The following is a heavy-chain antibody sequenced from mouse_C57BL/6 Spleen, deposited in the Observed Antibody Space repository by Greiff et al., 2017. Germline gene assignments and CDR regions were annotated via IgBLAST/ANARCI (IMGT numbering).Heavy chain of an antibody. CDR2: IDPSDSYT. Sequence: QVQLQQSGAELARPGASVKLSCKASGYTFTSYGISWVKQRPGQGLEWIGVIDPSDSYTNYNQKFKGKATLTVDTSSSTAYMQLSSLTSEDSAVYYCARSTGTAYYFDYWGQGTTLTVSS. J-gene: IGHJ2*01. V-gene: IGHV1-59*01. D-gene: IGHD4-1*02. CDR3: ARSTGTAYYFDY. CDR1: GYTFTSYG.